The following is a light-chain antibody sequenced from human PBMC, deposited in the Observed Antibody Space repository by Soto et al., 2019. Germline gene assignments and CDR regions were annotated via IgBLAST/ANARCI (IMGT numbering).Light chain of an antibody. CDR2: KAS. V-gene: IGKV1-5*03. CDR1: QSISSW. CDR3: QHYNIYWT. Sequence: DIQMTQSPSTLSASVGDRVTITCRASQSISSWLAWYQQKPGKAPKLLIYKASNLESGVPSRFSGSGSGTEFTLTISSLQPDDFATYYCQHYNIYWTFGQGTKVEIK. J-gene: IGKJ1*01.